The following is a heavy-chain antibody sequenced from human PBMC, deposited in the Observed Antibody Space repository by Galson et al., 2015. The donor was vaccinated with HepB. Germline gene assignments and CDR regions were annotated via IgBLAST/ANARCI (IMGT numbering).Heavy chain of an antibody. V-gene: IGHV3-30*03. D-gene: IGHD6-19*01. CDR1: GVTFSNYG. Sequence: SLRLSCAASGVTFSNYGFHWVRQAPGKGLEWVTVISYDGRSKYYADSVKGRFTISRDNSKNMVYLQMNSLRAEDTALYYCARDPYLYSALAGTMAGFDYWGQGTLVTVSS. J-gene: IGHJ4*02. CDR3: ARDPYLYSALAGTMAGFDY. CDR2: ISYDGRSK.